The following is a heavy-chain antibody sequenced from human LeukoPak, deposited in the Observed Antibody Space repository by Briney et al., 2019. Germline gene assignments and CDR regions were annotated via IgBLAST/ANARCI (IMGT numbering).Heavy chain of an antibody. D-gene: IGHD3-10*01. Sequence: SETLSLTCTVSGGSISISSYYWGWIRQPPGKGLEWIATIYYSGSSYYNTSLKSRVTISVDTSKKQFSLKLSSVTAADTAVYYCARRLSLVRGFYFDYWGQGTLVTVSS. CDR2: IYYSGSS. CDR3: ARRLSLVRGFYFDY. V-gene: IGHV4-39*01. J-gene: IGHJ4*02. CDR1: GGSISISSYY.